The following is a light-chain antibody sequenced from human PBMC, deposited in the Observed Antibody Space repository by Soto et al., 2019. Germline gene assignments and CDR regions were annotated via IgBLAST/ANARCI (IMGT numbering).Light chain of an antibody. CDR1: QDISNY. V-gene: IGKV1-33*01. CDR2: DAS. J-gene: IGKJ1*01. CDR3: QHYNSYGT. Sequence: IQMTQSPSSLSASAGDRVTITCQASQDISNYLNWYQQKPGKAPKLLIYDASNLETGVPSRFSGSGSGTEFTLTISSLQPDDFATYYCQHYNSYGTFGQGTKVDI.